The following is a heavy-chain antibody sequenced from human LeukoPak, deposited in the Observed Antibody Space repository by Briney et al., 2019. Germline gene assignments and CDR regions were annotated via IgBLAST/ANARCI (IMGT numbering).Heavy chain of an antibody. D-gene: IGHD2-15*01. CDR2: IRSKANSYAT. V-gene: IGHV3-73*01. J-gene: IGHJ4*02. Sequence: GGSLRLSCAASGFTFSGSAMHLVRQASGKGLEWVGRIRSKANSYATAYAASVKGRFTISRDDSKNTAYLQMNSLKTEDTAVYYCTRLFAYSDYFDYWGQGTLVTVSS. CDR1: GFTFSGSA. CDR3: TRLFAYSDYFDY.